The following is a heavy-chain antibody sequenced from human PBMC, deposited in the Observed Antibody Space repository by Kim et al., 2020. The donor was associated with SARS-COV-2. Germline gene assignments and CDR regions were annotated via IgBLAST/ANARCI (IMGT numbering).Heavy chain of an antibody. CDR3: AGRVGYYPRYYYYGMDV. CDR2: INHSGST. Sequence: SETLSLTCAVYGGSFSGYYWSWIRQPPGKGLEWIGEINHSGSTNYNPSLKSRVTISVDTSKNQFSLKLSSVTAADTAVYYCAGRVGYYPRYYYYGMDVWGQGTTVTVSS. V-gene: IGHV4-34*01. D-gene: IGHD3-22*01. CDR1: GGSFSGYY. J-gene: IGHJ6*02.